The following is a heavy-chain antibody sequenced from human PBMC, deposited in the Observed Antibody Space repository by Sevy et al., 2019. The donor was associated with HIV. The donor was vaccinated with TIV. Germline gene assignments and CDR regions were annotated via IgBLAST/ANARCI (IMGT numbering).Heavy chain of an antibody. CDR1: GFSISNNY. J-gene: IGHJ5*02. V-gene: IGHV3-53*01. Sequence: GGSLRLSCAASGFSISNNYTAWVRQAPGKGLEWVSVMYSGGSPYYADAVKGRFVLSRDMSKNTVYLQMNSLRAEDTAVYYCARGYCGGGSCTAFDPWGQGTLVTVSS. CDR3: ARGYCGGGSCTAFDP. D-gene: IGHD2-15*01. CDR2: MYSGGSP.